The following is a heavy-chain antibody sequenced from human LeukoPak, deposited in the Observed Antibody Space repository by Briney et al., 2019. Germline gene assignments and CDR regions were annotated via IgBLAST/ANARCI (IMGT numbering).Heavy chain of an antibody. V-gene: IGHV3-23*01. D-gene: IGHD2-2*01. CDR1: GFTFVSYA. J-gene: IGHJ2*01. CDR3: AKLSGYCGSTSCYASWYFDL. CDR2: ISGSGGDT. Sequence: GGSLRLSCAASGFTFVSYAMNWFRQAPGKGPEWVSGISGSGGDTYYADAVKGRFTISRDNSKNTLYLQMDNLGADDTAVYFCAKLSGYCGSTSCYASWYFDLWGRGTLVTVSS.